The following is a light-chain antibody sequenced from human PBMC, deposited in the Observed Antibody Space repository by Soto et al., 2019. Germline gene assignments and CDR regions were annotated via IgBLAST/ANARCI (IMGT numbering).Light chain of an antibody. Sequence: EIVLTQSPGTRSLSPGERATLSCRASQSVSSSYLAWYQQKPGQAPRLLIYGASSRATGIPDRFSGSGSGTDFTLTISRLETEDFAVYYCQQYGSSPMYTFGQGTKLEIK. J-gene: IGKJ2*01. CDR1: QSVSSSY. CDR2: GAS. CDR3: QQYGSSPMYT. V-gene: IGKV3-20*01.